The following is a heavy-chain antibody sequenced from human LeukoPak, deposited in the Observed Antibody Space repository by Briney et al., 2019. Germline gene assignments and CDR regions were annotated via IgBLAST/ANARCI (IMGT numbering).Heavy chain of an antibody. CDR3: TTQYYYDSSGYFG. CDR1: GFTFSNAW. Sequence: GGSLRLSCAASGFTFSNAWMSWVRQAPGKGLEWVGRIKSKTDGGTTDYAAPVKGRFTIPRDDSKNTLYLQMNSLKTEDTAVYYCTTQYYYDSSGYFGWGQGTLVTVSS. V-gene: IGHV3-15*01. CDR2: IKSKTDGGTT. J-gene: IGHJ4*02. D-gene: IGHD3-22*01.